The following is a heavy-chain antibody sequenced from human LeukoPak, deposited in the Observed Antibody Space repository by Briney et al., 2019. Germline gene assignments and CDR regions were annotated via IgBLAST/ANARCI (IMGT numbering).Heavy chain of an antibody. V-gene: IGHV3-7*01. D-gene: IGHD1-26*01. CDR3: VRDYWYSFDY. CDR2: INQDGSEK. CDR1: GGSISSYY. J-gene: IGHJ4*02. Sequence: ETLSLTCTVSGGSISSYYWSWIRQPPGKGLEWVAKINQDGSEKYYVDSVKGRFTISRDNAKNSVYLQMNSLGAEDTAVYYCVRDYWYSFDYWGQGTLVTVSS.